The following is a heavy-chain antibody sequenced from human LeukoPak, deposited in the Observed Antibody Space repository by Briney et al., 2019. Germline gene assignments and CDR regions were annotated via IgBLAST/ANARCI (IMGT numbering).Heavy chain of an antibody. CDR3: ARVDTVMAYYFDL. CDR2: IYSGGTT. V-gene: IGHV3-53*04. D-gene: IGHD5-18*01. J-gene: IGHJ4*02. Sequence: PAGSLSLSCAASGFTVSTNCMTWVRQAPGKGLEWVSTIYSGGTTYYADSVMGRSTISRHNSRNTLYLQMNGLRAEDTAVYYCARVDTVMAYYFDLCGQRALCSASS. CDR1: GFTVSTNC.